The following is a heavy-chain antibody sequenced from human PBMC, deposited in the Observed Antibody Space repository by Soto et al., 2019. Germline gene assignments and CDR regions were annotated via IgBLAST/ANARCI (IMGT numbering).Heavy chain of an antibody. CDR1: GFSLSTSRMC. D-gene: IGHD3-3*01. CDR2: IDWDDDK. V-gene: IGHV2-70*01. CDR3: ARSIKIFGVVIQPFDP. J-gene: IGHJ5*02. Sequence: SGPTLVNPTQTLTLTCTFSGFSLSTSRMCVSWIRQPPGKALEWLALIDWDDDKYYSTSLKTRLTISKDTSKNQVVLTMTNMDPVDTATYYCARSIKIFGVVIQPFDPWGQGTRVTVXS.